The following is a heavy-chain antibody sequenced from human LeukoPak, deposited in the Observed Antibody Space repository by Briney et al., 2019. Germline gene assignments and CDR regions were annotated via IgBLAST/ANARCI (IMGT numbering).Heavy chain of an antibody. D-gene: IGHD5-18*01. CDR3: ARGVQYSYGKYYFNY. Sequence: ASVKVSCKASGYTFTSYDINWVRQATGQGLKWMGWMDPNSANTAYAQKFQGRVTMTTNTSISTAYMELSSLRSEDTAVYYCARGVQYSYGKYYFNYWGQGTLVTVSS. CDR2: MDPNSANT. V-gene: IGHV1-8*01. J-gene: IGHJ4*02. CDR1: GYTFTSYD.